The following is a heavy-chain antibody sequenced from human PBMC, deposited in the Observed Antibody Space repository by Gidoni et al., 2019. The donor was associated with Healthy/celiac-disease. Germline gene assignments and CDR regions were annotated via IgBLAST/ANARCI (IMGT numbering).Heavy chain of an antibody. V-gene: IGHV3-11*01. CDR1: GFPFRHSY. CDR2: ISSSGSTI. CDR3: ARGCIVGATTYYYYGMDV. J-gene: IGHJ6*02. D-gene: IGHD1-26*01. Sequence: QVQLVESGGGLVKPGRSLTLPCAASGFPFRHSYLSWIRQAPGKGLEWVSYISSSGSTIYYADSVKGRFTISRDNAKNSLYLQMNSLRAEDTAVYYCARGCIVGATTYYYYGMDVWGQGTTVTVSS.